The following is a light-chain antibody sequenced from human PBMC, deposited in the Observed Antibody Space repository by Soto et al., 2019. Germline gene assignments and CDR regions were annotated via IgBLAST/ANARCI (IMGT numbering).Light chain of an antibody. Sequence: DIVMTQSPLSLPVTPGETASISCRSSQSILHSNGYNYLDWYLQQPGQSPQLLIYLGSNRASGVPDRFSGSGSGTDFTLTISRVEAEDVGVYYCLQALQTPPTFGQGTKVEIK. J-gene: IGKJ1*01. CDR1: QSILHSNGYNY. V-gene: IGKV2-28*01. CDR2: LGS. CDR3: LQALQTPPT.